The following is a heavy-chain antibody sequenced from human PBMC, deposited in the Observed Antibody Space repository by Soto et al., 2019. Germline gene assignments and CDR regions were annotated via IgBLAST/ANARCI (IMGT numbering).Heavy chain of an antibody. V-gene: IGHV1-18*01. Sequence: ASVKVSCKASGYTFTSYGISWVRQAPGQGLEWMGWISAFKGNTNYAQKLQGRVTMTTDTSTRTAYMELRSLRSDDTAVYYCAIRYCSSTSCSPVDFDYWGQGTLVTVSS. J-gene: IGHJ4*02. CDR1: GYTFTSYG. D-gene: IGHD2-2*01. CDR3: AIRYCSSTSCSPVDFDY. CDR2: ISAFKGNT.